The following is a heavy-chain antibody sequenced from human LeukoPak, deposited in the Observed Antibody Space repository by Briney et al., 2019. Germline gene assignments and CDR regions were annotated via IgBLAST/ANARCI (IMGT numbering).Heavy chain of an antibody. CDR2: INPSGGST. CDR1: GYSFTKYQ. Sequence: GASVKVSCKASGYSFTKYQIHWVRQAPGQGLEWMGIINPSGGSTSYAQKFQGRVTMTRDMSTSTVYMELSSLRSEDTAVYYCARDASNGVDPRNWFDPWGQGTLVTVSS. V-gene: IGHV1-46*01. J-gene: IGHJ5*02. CDR3: ARDASNGVDPRNWFDP. D-gene: IGHD7-27*01.